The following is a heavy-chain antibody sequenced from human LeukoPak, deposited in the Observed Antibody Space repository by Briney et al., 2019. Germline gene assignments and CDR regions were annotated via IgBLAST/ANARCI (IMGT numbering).Heavy chain of an antibody. CDR3: ARGHQPRFDP. J-gene: IGHJ5*02. Sequence: PGGSLRLSCAASGFTFSSYSMNWVRKAPGKGLEWVSSIISSSSYIYYAHSVKGRFTISRDNAKNSLYLQMNSLRAEDTAVYYCARGHQPRFDPWGQGTLVTVSS. V-gene: IGHV3-21*01. D-gene: IGHD2-2*01. CDR1: GFTFSSYS. CDR2: IISSSSYI.